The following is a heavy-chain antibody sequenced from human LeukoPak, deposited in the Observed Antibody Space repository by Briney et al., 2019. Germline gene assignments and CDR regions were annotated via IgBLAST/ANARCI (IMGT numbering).Heavy chain of an antibody. CDR3: AKDQEYQLHEYAFDI. CDR1: GFTFSSYA. J-gene: IGHJ3*02. V-gene: IGHV3-23*01. Sequence: GGSLRLSCAASGFTFSSYAMSWVRQAPGKGLEWVSAISGSGGSTYYADSVKGRFAISRDNSKDTLYLQMNSLRAEDTAVYYCAKDQEYQLHEYAFDIWGQGTMVIVSS. CDR2: ISGSGGST. D-gene: IGHD2-2*01.